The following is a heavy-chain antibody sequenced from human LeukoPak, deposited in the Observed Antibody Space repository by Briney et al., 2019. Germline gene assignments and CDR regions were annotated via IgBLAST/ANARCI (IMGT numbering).Heavy chain of an antibody. V-gene: IGHV1-18*01. Sequence: GASVKVSXKASGYTFTSCGISWVRQAPGQGLEWMGRISGYNGNTNYAQKLQGRVTMTTDTSTSTAYMELRSLRSDDTAVYYCARGSSTMVRGVHDYWGQGTLVTVSS. CDR1: GYTFTSCG. D-gene: IGHD3-10*01. CDR3: ARGSSTMVRGVHDY. CDR2: ISGYNGNT. J-gene: IGHJ4*02.